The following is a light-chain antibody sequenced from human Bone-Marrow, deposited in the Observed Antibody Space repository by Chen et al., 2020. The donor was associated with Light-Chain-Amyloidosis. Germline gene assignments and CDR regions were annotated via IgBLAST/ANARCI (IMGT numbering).Light chain of an antibody. J-gene: IGKJ5*01. Sequence: DIQMTQSPSTLAASVGDRVTITCRASQSSSSWLAWYQQKPGKAPKLLIYKASSLESGVPSRFSGSESGTEFTLTISSLQPDDFASYYCQQYNSYPITFGQGTRLEIK. CDR2: KAS. CDR1: QSSSSW. V-gene: IGKV1-5*03. CDR3: QQYNSYPIT.